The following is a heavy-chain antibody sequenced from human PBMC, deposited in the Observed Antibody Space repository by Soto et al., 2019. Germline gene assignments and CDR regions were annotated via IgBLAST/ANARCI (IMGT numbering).Heavy chain of an antibody. CDR1: GFTFSSYG. Sequence: GGSLRLSCAASGFTFSSYGMHWVRQAPGKGLEWVAVIWYDGSKKYYVDSVKGRLTISRDNSKNTLYLQMNSLRAEDMAVYYCARGYGGNSGAFDIWGQGTLVTVSS. CDR3: ARGYGGNSGAFDI. CDR2: IWYDGSKK. J-gene: IGHJ3*02. D-gene: IGHD4-17*01. V-gene: IGHV3-33*01.